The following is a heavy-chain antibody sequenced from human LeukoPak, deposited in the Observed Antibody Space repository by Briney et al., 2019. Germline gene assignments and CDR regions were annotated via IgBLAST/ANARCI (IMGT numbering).Heavy chain of an antibody. CDR1: GFTFSDYY. CDR3: ARDRLIAAAGSTDLFDP. CDR2: ISSSSRYT. J-gene: IGHJ5*02. Sequence: PGGSLRLSCAASGFTFSDYYMSWIRQAPGKGLEWVSYISSSSRYTNYADSVKGRFTISRDNAKNSLYLQMNSLRAEDTAVYYCARDRLIAAAGSTDLFDPWGQGTLVTVSS. V-gene: IGHV3-11*06. D-gene: IGHD6-13*01.